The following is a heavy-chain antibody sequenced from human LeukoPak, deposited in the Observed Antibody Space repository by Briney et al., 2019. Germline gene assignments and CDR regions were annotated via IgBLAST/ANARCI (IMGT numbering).Heavy chain of an antibody. D-gene: IGHD1-26*01. CDR2: FDPEDGET. Sequence: GASVKVSCKVSGYTLTELSMHWVRQAPGKGLEWMGGFDPEDGETIYAQKFQGRVTMTEDTSTDTAYMELSSLRSEDTAVYYCATDRRLGATVVTFDIWGQGTMVTVSS. J-gene: IGHJ3*02. V-gene: IGHV1-24*01. CDR1: GYTLTELS. CDR3: ATDRRLGATVVTFDI.